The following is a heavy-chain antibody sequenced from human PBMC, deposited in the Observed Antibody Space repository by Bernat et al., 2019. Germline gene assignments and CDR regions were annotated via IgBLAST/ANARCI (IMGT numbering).Heavy chain of an antibody. D-gene: IGHD5-12*01. CDR1: GFTFSSYA. CDR2: ISYDGSNK. Sequence: QVQLVEFGGGVVQPGRSLRLSCAASGFTFSSYAMHWVRQAPGKGLEWVEVISYDGSNKYYADSVKGRFTISRDNSKNTLYLQMNSLRAEDTAVYYCARVGYSGYDPRYYFDYWGQGTLVTVSS. CDR3: ARVGYSGYDPRYYFDY. V-gene: IGHV3-30-3*01. J-gene: IGHJ4*02.